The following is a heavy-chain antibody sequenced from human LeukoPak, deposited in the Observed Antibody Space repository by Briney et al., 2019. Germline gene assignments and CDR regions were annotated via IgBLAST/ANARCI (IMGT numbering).Heavy chain of an antibody. Sequence: ASVKVSXKASGYTFSGYYMNWVRQAPGQGLEWMGWINSNSGGTNYAQKFQGRVTMTRDTSISTAYMELTGLRSDDTAVYYCARADIVGATPDFDYWGQGTLVTVSS. V-gene: IGHV1-2*02. CDR2: INSNSGGT. J-gene: IGHJ4*02. D-gene: IGHD1-26*01. CDR3: ARADIVGATPDFDY. CDR1: GYTFSGYY.